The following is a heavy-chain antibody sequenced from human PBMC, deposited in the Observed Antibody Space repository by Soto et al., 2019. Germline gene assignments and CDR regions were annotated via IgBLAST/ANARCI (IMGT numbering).Heavy chain of an antibody. CDR1: GLSLSSTRMD. D-gene: IGHD6-19*01. V-gene: IGHV2-5*02. CDR2: IYWDDDK. Sequence: QITLKESGPTLVKPTQTLTQTCTLSGLSLSSTRMDVGWIRRPPGKAREWLALIYWDDDKRYSPFLKSTLTITKDTSKRQVVLTMSNMDPVDTARYYCAHIVVAGLGYYFDYWGQGTLVTVSS. J-gene: IGHJ4*02. CDR3: AHIVVAGLGYYFDY.